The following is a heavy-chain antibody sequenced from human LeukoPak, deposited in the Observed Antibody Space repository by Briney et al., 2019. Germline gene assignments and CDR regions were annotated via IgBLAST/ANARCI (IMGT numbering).Heavy chain of an antibody. V-gene: IGHV3-7*01. CDR3: ARDRHGDYFFDY. J-gene: IGHJ4*02. CDR2: IRQDGSDK. CDR1: GFTFSSYW. Sequence: GGSLRLSCAASGFTFSSYWMSWVRQAPGKGLEWVASIRQDGSDKYYVDSVKGRLTISRDNAKNSLYLQMNSLRADDTALYYCARDRHGDYFFDYWGQGTLVTVSS. D-gene: IGHD4-17*01.